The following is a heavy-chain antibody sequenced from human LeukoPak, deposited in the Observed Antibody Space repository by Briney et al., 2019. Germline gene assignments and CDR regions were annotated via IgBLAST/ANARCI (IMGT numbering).Heavy chain of an antibody. J-gene: IGHJ3*02. CDR2: INHSGST. CDR1: GGSFSGYY. Sequence: SETLSLTCAVYGGSFSGYYWSWIRQPPGKGLEWIGEINHSGSTNYNPSLKSRVTISVDTSKNQFSLKLSSVTAADTAVYYCARDPGWEILHAFDIWGQGTMVTVSS. V-gene: IGHV4-34*01. D-gene: IGHD1-26*01. CDR3: ARDPGWEILHAFDI.